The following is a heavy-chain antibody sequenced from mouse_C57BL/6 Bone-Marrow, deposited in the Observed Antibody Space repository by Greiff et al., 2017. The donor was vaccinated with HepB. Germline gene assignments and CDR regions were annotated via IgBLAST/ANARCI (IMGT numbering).Heavy chain of an antibody. V-gene: IGHV1-74*01. D-gene: IGHD1-1*01. CDR2: IHPSDSDT. Sequence: VQLQQPGAELVKPGASVKVSCKASGYTFTSYWMHWVKQRPGQGLEWIGRIHPSDSDTNYNQKFKGKATLTVDKSSSTAYMQLNSLTSEDSAVYYCAMEIYYEGGRDYWGQGTTLTVSS. CDR1: GYTFTSYW. CDR3: AMEIYYEGGRDY. J-gene: IGHJ2*01.